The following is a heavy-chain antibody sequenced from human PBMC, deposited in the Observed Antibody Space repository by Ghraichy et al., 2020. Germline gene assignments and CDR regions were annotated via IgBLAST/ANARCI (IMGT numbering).Heavy chain of an antibody. V-gene: IGHV3-23*01. J-gene: IGHJ4*02. D-gene: IGHD3-10*01. Sequence: GALRLSCAASGFTFSGYAMSWVRQAPGKGLEWVSTISGSGDGTYFADSVKGRFTLSRDNSKDTLYLQLRSLRAEDTAVYYCAKSRGGSGTYFRFDYWGPGALVTVSS. CDR3: AKSRGGSGTYFRFDY. CDR2: ISGSGDGT. CDR1: GFTFSGYA.